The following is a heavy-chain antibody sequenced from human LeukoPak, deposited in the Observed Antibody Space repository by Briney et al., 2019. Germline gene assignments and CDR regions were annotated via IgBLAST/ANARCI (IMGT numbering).Heavy chain of an antibody. CDR2: ISSSGSTI. J-gene: IGHJ4*02. CDR3: ARDLVAGPSIHGY. Sequence: PGGSLRLSCAASGFTFSSYEMNWVRQAPGKGLEWVSYISSSGSTIYYADSVKGRFTISRDNAKNSLYLQMNSLRAEDTAVYYCARDLVAGPSIHGYWGQGTLVTVSS. V-gene: IGHV3-48*03. CDR1: GFTFSSYE. D-gene: IGHD6-19*01.